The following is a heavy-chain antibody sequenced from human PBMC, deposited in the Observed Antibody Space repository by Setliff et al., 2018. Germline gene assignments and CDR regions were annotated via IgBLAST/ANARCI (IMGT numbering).Heavy chain of an antibody. CDR3: ARGQNSYHPGSWGPLYDH. CDR2: IHYRGTT. CDR1: GASINSGSNY. V-gene: IGHV4-39*01. Sequence: SETLSLTCTVSGASINSGSNYWGWIRQPPGKGLEWIGRIHYRGTTYSNASLASRLTLSVDTSKNQFSLKLTSVTAADTAVFFCARGQNSYHPGSWGPLYDHWGQGTQVTVSS. D-gene: IGHD3-10*01. J-gene: IGHJ4*02.